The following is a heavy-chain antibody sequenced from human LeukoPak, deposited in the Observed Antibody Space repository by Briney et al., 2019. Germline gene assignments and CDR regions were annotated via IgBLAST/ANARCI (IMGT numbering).Heavy chain of an antibody. Sequence: GRSLRLSCAASGFTFSSDAMHWVRQAPGKGLEWVAVISYDGSNKYYADSVKGRFTISRDNSKNTLYLQMNSLRAEDTAVYCCAGSGSSVYFDYWGQGTLVTVSS. CDR1: GFTFSSDA. CDR3: AGSGSSVYFDY. V-gene: IGHV3-30-3*01. CDR2: ISYDGSNK. J-gene: IGHJ4*02. D-gene: IGHD1-26*01.